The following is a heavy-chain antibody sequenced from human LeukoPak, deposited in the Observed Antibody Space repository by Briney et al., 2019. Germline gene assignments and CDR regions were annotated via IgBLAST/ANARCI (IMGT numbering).Heavy chain of an antibody. CDR1: GFPFSSHV. Sequence: PGGSLRVSCAASGFPFSSHVLSWVRQAPGNGLEWIAYINHNGEAIYYPDFVKGRFIISRDNAKNSLFLQMNDLRDEDTAVYCCARDYDWAFDFWGQGTLVTVSS. CDR2: INHNGEAI. D-gene: IGHD3-9*01. J-gene: IGHJ4*02. CDR3: ARDYDWAFDF. V-gene: IGHV3-48*02.